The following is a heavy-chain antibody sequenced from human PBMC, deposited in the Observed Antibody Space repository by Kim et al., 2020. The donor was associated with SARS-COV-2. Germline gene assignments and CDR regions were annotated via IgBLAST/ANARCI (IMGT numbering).Heavy chain of an antibody. D-gene: IGHD3-22*01. V-gene: IGHV3-9*01. CDR3: AKDLGGYYYDSSGYYDDEDYGMDV. CDR2: ISWNSGSI. Sequence: GGSLRLSCAASGFTFGDYAMHWVRQAPGKGLEWVSGISWNSGSIGYADSVKGRFTISRDNAKNSLYLQMNSLRAEDTALYYCAKDLGGYYYDSSGYYDDEDYGMDVWGQGTTVTVSS. J-gene: IGHJ6*02. CDR1: GFTFGDYA.